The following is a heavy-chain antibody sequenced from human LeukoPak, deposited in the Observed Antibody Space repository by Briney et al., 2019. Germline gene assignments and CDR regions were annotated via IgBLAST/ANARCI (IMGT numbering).Heavy chain of an antibody. V-gene: IGHV4-59*01. CDR3: ARFRVFQGGWSYYFDY. CDR1: GGSISSYY. D-gene: IGHD2-15*01. J-gene: IGHJ4*02. CDR2: IYYSGST. Sequence: SETLSLTCTVSGGSISSYYWSWIRQPPGKGLEWIGYIYYSGSTNYNPSLKSRVTISVDTSKNQFSLKLSSVTAADTAVFYCARFRVFQGGWSYYFDYWGQGTLVTVSS.